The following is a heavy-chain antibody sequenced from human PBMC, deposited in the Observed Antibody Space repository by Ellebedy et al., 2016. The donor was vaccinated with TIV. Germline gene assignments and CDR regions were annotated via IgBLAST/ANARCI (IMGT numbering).Heavy chain of an antibody. J-gene: IGHJ4*02. CDR1: GDSISSSNW. Sequence: MPGGSLRLSCAVSGDSISSSNWWNWVRQTPGKGLEWIGEIYQSGSTNYNPSLKSRVTISVDKSKNQFSLKLTSVTAADTAVHYCARAPAGTQQSPLDYWGQGTLVTVSS. D-gene: IGHD6-13*01. CDR2: IYQSGST. CDR3: ARAPAGTQQSPLDY. V-gene: IGHV4-4*02.